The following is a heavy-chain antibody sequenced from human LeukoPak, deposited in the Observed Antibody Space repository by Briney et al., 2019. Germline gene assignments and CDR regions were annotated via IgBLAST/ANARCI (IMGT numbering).Heavy chain of an antibody. J-gene: IGHJ4*02. V-gene: IGHV1-8*01. CDR3: ARLSDTPAYYYSGGYYHIRY. CDR1: GYTFTAYD. CDR2: MNPDTGNT. Sequence: ASVKVSCKASGYTFTAYDINWVRQGAGQGLEWIGWMNPDTGNTGYAQKFQGRVTMTRDTSKSTAYMELSSLRSEDTAVYYCARLSDTPAYYYSGGYYHIRYWGQGTLLTVSS. D-gene: IGHD3-22*01.